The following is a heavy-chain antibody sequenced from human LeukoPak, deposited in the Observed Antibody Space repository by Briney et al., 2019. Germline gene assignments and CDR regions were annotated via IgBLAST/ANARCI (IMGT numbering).Heavy chain of an antibody. D-gene: IGHD3-22*01. J-gene: IGHJ4*02. CDR1: GFTFSSYS. CDR2: ISSSYI. V-gene: IGHV3-21*01. Sequence: GGSLRLSCAASGFTFSSYSMNWVRQAPGKGLEWVSSISSSYIYYAGSVKGRFTISKDNAKNSLYLQMNSLRAEDTAVYYCARDPGDYYDSSGYYLPPLDYWGQGTLVTVSS. CDR3: ARDPGDYYDSSGYYLPPLDY.